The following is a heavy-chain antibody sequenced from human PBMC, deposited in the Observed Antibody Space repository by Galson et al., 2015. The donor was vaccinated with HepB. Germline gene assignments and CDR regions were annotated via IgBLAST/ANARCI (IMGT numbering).Heavy chain of an antibody. D-gene: IGHD3-22*01. J-gene: IGHJ4*02. Sequence: SVKVSCKASGYTFTGHFMYWVRQAPGQGLEWMGWLNPNNGGTKYAQRFQGRVTMTRDTSTSTAYMELSRLRSDDTAMYYCARYYSIAYSTHIDYWGQGTLVTVSS. CDR2: LNPNNGGT. CDR3: ARYYSIAYSTHIDY. V-gene: IGHV1-2*02. CDR1: GYTFTGHF.